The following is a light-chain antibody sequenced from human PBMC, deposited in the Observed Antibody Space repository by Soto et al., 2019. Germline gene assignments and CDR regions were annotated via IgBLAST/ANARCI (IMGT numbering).Light chain of an antibody. V-gene: IGKV3-20*01. CDR2: GVS. J-gene: IGKJ4*01. CDR3: HQYGNSPLN. CDR1: QAVRSEY. Sequence: EIVLTQSPGTLSLSPGERATLSCRASQAVRSEYFAWYQQKPGQPPRLLIFGVSTRATGIPDRFSGGGSGTDFTLTISRLEPEDFALSYCHQYGNSPLNLGGGTKVDIK.